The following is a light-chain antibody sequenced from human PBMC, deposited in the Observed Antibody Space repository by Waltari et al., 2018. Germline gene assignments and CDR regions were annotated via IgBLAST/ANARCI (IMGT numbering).Light chain of an antibody. CDR3: KQYNSYST. CDR1: QSINTW. V-gene: IGKV1-5*03. Sequence: DIQMTQSPSTLSASVGDRVIITCRASQSINTWLAWYQQKPGKAPRVLIYRASSLETGVPSRFSGSGSGTEFTLTISGLQPDDFATYYCKQYNSYSTFGQGTRVEIK. CDR2: RAS. J-gene: IGKJ1*01.